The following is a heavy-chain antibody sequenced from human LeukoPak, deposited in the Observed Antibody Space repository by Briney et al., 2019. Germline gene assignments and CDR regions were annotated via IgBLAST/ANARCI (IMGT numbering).Heavy chain of an antibody. D-gene: IGHD5-12*01. V-gene: IGHV3-23*01. CDR1: GFTFSSYG. J-gene: IGHJ4*02. Sequence: PGGTLRLSCAASGFTFSSYGMSWVRQAPGKGLEWVSAISGSGGSTYYADSVKGRFTISRDNSKNTLYLQMNSLRAEDTAVYYCARGSTFTKWLRSMGARGLDYWGQGTLVTVSS. CDR2: ISGSGGST. CDR3: ARGSTFTKWLRSMGARGLDY.